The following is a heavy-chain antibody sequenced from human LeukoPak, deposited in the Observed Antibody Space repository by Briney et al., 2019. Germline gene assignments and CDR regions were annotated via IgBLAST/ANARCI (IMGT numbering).Heavy chain of an antibody. J-gene: IGHJ4*02. V-gene: IGHV4-38-2*01. Sequence: SETLSLTCAVSGYSISSGYYWGWIRQPPGKGLEWIGSIYHSGSTYCNPSLKSRVTISVDTSKNQFSLKLSSVTAADTAVYYCARLVVRGYFDYWGQGTLVTVSS. CDR3: ARLVVRGYFDY. D-gene: IGHD3-10*01. CDR2: IYHSGST. CDR1: GYSISSGYY.